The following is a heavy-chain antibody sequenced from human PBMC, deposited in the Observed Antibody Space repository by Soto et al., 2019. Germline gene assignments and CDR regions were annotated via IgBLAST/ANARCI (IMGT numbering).Heavy chain of an antibody. D-gene: IGHD6-6*01. V-gene: IGHV4-30-4*01. CDR3: ARDRSIAPPDY. CDR2: IYYSGST. CDR1: GGSISRGDYY. Sequence: PSENLSLTCTVSGGSISRGDYYWSWIRQPPGKGLEWIGYIYYSGSTYYNPSLKSRVTISVDTSKNQFSLKLSSVTAADTAVYYCARDRSIAPPDYWGQGTLVTVSS. J-gene: IGHJ4*02.